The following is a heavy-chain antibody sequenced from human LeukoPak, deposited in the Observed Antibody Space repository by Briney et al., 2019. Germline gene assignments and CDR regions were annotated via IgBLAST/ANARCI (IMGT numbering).Heavy chain of an antibody. V-gene: IGHV3-64D*06. J-gene: IGHJ4*02. CDR2: ISSNGGST. Sequence: GGSLRLSCSASGFTFSSYAMHWVRQAPGKGLEYVSAISSNGGSTYYADSVKGRFTISRDNSKNTLYLQMSSLRAEDTAVYYCAKASQPGAYYYDSSGYFDYWGQGTLVTVSS. CDR1: GFTFSSYA. CDR3: AKASQPGAYYYDSSGYFDY. D-gene: IGHD3-22*01.